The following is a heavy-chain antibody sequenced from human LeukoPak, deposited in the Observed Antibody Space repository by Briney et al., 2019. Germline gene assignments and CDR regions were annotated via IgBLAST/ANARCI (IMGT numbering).Heavy chain of an antibody. Sequence: SETLSLTCTVSGGSISSHYWSWIRQPPGKGLEWIGYIYYNGNNNYNPSLKSRVTISVDRSQNHFSLKLSSLTPADTAVYYCARVDSSSWYEFDYWGQGALVTVSS. J-gene: IGHJ4*02. D-gene: IGHD6-13*01. CDR2: IYYNGNN. V-gene: IGHV4-59*11. CDR1: GGSISSHY. CDR3: ARVDSSSWYEFDY.